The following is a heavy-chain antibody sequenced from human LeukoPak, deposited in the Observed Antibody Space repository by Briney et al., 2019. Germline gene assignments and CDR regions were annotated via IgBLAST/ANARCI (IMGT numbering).Heavy chain of an antibody. CDR1: GGSFSGYY. D-gene: IGHD6-13*01. CDR2: INHSGST. V-gene: IGHV4-34*01. Sequence: SETLSLTCAVYGGSFSGYYWSWIRQPPGKGLEWIGEINHSGSTNYNPSLKSRVTISVDTSKNQFSLKLSSVTAADTAVYYRARQDHSSSSFDPWGQGTLVTVSS. CDR3: ARQDHSSSSFDP. J-gene: IGHJ5*02.